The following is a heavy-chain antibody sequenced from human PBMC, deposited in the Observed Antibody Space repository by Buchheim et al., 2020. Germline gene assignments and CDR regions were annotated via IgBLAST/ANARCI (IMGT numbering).Heavy chain of an antibody. CDR2: IKTKIDGGTT. V-gene: IGHV3-15*01. Sequence: EVQLVESGGGLVKPGGSLRFSCAASGFTFSNAWMSWVRQAPGKGLEWVGRIKTKIDGGTTDYAAPVKGRFTISRDDSKNTLYLQMNSLETEDIAMYYCTTVRSGWGQGTL. D-gene: IGHD6-19*01. J-gene: IGHJ4*02. CDR1: GFTFSNAW. CDR3: TTVRSG.